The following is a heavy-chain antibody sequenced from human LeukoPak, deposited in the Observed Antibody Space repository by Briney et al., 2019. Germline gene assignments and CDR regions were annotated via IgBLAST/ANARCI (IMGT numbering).Heavy chain of an antibody. CDR3: ARHVHYDILTGPYYGMDV. D-gene: IGHD3-9*01. Sequence: SETLSLTCTVSGGSISSYYWSWIRQPPGKGLEWIGYIYYSGSTNYNPSLMSRVTISVDTSKNQISLKLSSVTAADTAVYYCARHVHYDILTGPYYGMDVWGQGTTVTVSS. V-gene: IGHV4-59*08. CDR2: IYYSGST. J-gene: IGHJ6*02. CDR1: GGSISSYY.